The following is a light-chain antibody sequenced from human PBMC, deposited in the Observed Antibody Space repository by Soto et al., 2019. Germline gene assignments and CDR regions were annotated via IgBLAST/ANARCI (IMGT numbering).Light chain of an antibody. CDR1: HGISSD. CDR3: LQDYTYPRT. J-gene: IGKJ1*01. V-gene: IGKV1-6*01. CDR2: AAS. Sequence: AIQMTQSPSSLSASVGDRVTITCLASHGISSDLAWYQKKSGKAPKLLIYAASSLQSGVPSRFSGSGSGSDLTLTISSLQPEDFATYFCLQDYTYPRTFGQGTSVEI.